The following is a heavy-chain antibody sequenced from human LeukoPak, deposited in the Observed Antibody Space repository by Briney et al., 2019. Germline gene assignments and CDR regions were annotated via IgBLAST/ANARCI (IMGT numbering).Heavy chain of an antibody. D-gene: IGHD6-19*01. CDR3: AKDRDSSGWYFDY. CDR1: GFTFDDYA. Sequence: GRSLRLSCAASGFTFDDYAMHWVRQAPGKGLEWVSGISWNSGSIGYADSVKGRFTISRDSAKNSLYLQMNSLRAEDTALYYCAKDRDSSGWYFDYWGQGTLVTVSS. V-gene: IGHV3-9*01. CDR2: ISWNSGSI. J-gene: IGHJ4*02.